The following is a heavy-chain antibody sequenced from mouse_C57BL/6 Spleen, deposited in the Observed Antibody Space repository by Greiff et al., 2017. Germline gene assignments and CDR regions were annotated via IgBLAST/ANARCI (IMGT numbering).Heavy chain of an antibody. V-gene: IGHV5-6*01. CDR1: GFTFSSYG. CDR2: ISSGGSYT. CDR3: ASTGESYGNYVGFAY. Sequence: EVKLMESGGDLVKPGGSLKLSCAASGFTFSSYGMSWVRQTPDKRLEWVATISSGGSYTYYPDSVKGRFTISRDNAKNTLYLQMSSLKSEDTAMYYCASTGESYGNYVGFAYWGQGTLVTVSA. D-gene: IGHD2-1*01. J-gene: IGHJ3*01.